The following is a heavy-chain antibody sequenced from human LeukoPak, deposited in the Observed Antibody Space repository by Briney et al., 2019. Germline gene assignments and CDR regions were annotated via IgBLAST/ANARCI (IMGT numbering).Heavy chain of an antibody. D-gene: IGHD4-11*01. CDR2: MNPNSGNT. J-gene: IGHJ6*03. Sequence: ASVKVSCKASGYTFTSYDINWVRQATGQGLGWMGWMNPNSGNTGYAQKFQGRVTMTRNTSITTAYMELSGLRSEDTAVYYCARSTVTISGYYYYYMDVWGKGTTVTVSS. V-gene: IGHV1-8*01. CDR1: GYTFTSYD. CDR3: ARSTVTISGYYYYYMDV.